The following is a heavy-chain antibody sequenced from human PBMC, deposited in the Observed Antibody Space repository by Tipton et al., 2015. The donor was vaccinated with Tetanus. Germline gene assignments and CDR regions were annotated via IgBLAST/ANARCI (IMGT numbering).Heavy chain of an antibody. CDR3: ARQQGGSFAPFDY. Sequence: TLSLTCTVSGGSIRSGTFYWGWIRQPPGKGLEWIGSIYDSGDTYYIPSLKSRVTISVDTSKNQFSLNLNSMAAAGTGVYYCARQQGGSFAPFDYWGQGNLVPVS. J-gene: IGHJ4*02. CDR2: IYDSGDT. V-gene: IGHV4-39*01. CDR1: GGSIRSGTFY. D-gene: IGHD2-15*01.